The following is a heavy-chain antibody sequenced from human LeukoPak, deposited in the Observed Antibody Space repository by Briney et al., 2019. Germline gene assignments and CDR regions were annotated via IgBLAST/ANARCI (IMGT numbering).Heavy chain of an antibody. J-gene: IGHJ2*01. D-gene: IGHD2-2*01. CDR1: GDSISSGGYY. Sequence: PSETLSLTCTVSGDSISSGGYYWRWIRQHPGKGLEWIGYIYYNGSTYYNPSLKSRVTISVDTSKNQFSLKLSSVTAADTAVYYCAREYCSSTSCYFDLWGRGTLVTVSS. V-gene: IGHV4-31*03. CDR3: AREYCSSTSCYFDL. CDR2: IYYNGST.